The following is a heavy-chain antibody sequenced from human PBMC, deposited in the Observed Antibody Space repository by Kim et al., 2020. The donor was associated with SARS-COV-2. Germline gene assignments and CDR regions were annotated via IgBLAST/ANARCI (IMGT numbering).Heavy chain of an antibody. Sequence: GGSLRLSCAASGFTFSSYGMHWVRQAPGKGLEWVAVISYDGSNKNYADSVKGRFTISRDNSKDTLYLQMNSLRAEDTAVYYCARDSTGGPARSGWSYYYSGMDVWGQGTTVTVSS. J-gene: IGHJ6*02. D-gene: IGHD6-19*01. CDR3: ARDSTGGPARSGWSYYYSGMDV. CDR2: ISYDGSNK. CDR1: GFTFSSYG. V-gene: IGHV3-30*03.